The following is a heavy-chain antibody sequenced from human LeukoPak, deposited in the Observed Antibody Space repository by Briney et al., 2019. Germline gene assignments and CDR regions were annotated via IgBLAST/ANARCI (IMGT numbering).Heavy chain of an antibody. CDR3: AREVVGSSGHNWFDP. CDR1: GYSISSGYY. CDR2: IYHSGST. V-gene: IGHV4-38-2*02. J-gene: IGHJ5*02. Sequence: SETLSLTCTVSGYSISSGYYWGWIRPPPGKGLEWIGSIYHSGSTYYNPSLKSRVTISVDTSKNQFSLKLSSVTAADTAVYYCAREVVGSSGHNWFDPWGQGTLVTVSS. D-gene: IGHD6-19*01.